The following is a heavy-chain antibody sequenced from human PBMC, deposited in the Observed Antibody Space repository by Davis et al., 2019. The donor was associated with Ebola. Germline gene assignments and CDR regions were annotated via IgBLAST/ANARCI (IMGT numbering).Heavy chain of an antibody. CDR3: ARGRLTSNIVVVTASHFDY. CDR1: GGSFSGYY. J-gene: IGHJ4*02. CDR2: INHSGST. D-gene: IGHD2-21*02. Sequence: GSLRLSCAVYGGSFSGYYWSWIRQPPGKGLEWIGEINHSGSTNYNPSLKSRVTISVDTSKNQFSLKLSSVTAADTAVYYCARGRLTSNIVVVTASHFDYWGQGTLVIVSS. V-gene: IGHV4-34*01.